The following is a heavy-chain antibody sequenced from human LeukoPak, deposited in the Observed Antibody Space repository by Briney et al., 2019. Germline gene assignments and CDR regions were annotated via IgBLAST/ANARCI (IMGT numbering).Heavy chain of an antibody. D-gene: IGHD1-26*01. Sequence: GGSLRLSCAAAEFTFSNYAMSWVRQPPGKVLEWVSAISGSGGSTYYADSVKGRFTISRDNSKNQLYLQMNSLRGEDTAVYYCAKDRTSIVGATGAFDIWGQGTMVTVSS. J-gene: IGHJ3*02. CDR2: ISGSGGST. CDR3: AKDRTSIVGATGAFDI. CDR1: EFTFSNYA. V-gene: IGHV3-23*01.